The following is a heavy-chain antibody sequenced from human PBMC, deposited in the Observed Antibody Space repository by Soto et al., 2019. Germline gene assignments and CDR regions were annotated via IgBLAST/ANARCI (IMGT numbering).Heavy chain of an antibody. CDR2: IIPMFGTA. CDR1: AGTFSSYS. D-gene: IGHD2-15*01. Sequence: QVRLLQSGAEVKKPGSSVRVSCKASAGTFSSYSISWVRQAPGQGLEWLGGIIPMFGTANYAQNFQGRVTITADESTRTAYMDLSSLRSEDTAVYYCARSVVVVATPGYYYHAMDAWGQGTTVTVSS. CDR3: ARSVVVVATPGYYYHAMDA. V-gene: IGHV1-69*01. J-gene: IGHJ6*02.